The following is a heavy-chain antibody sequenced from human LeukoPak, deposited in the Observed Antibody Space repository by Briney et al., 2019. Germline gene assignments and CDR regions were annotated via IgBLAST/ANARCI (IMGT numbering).Heavy chain of an antibody. V-gene: IGHV1-46*01. D-gene: IGHD2-2*01. CDR2: INPSGGST. CDR1: GYTFTSYY. J-gene: IGHJ6*03. CDR3: ARDPGHCSCTSCPYYYYYYYMDV. Sequence: ASVKVSCKASGYTFTSYYMHWVRQAPGQGLEWMGIINPSGGSTSYAQKFQGRVTMTRDTSTSTVYMELSSLRSEDTAVYYCARDPGHCSCTSCPYYYYYYYMDVWGKGTTVTVSS.